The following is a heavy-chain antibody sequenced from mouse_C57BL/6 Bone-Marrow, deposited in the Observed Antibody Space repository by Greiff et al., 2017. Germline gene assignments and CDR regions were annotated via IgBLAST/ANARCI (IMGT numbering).Heavy chain of an antibody. D-gene: IGHD1-1*01. J-gene: IGHJ2*01. CDR3: ARGDYYGSSYVGDY. Sequence: QVQLQQPGAELVKPGASVKMSCKASGYTFTSYWITWVKQRPGQGLEWIGDIFPGSGSTNYNEKFKSKATLTVDTSSSTAYMQLSSLTSEDSAVYYCARGDYYGSSYVGDYWGQGTTLTVSS. CDR2: IFPGSGST. CDR1: GYTFTSYW. V-gene: IGHV1-55*01.